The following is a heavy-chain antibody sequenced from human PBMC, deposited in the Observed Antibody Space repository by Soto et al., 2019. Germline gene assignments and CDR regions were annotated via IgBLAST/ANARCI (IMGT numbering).Heavy chain of an antibody. CDR2: ISFDGSNK. J-gene: IGHJ4*02. CDR1: GFTFSSYA. D-gene: IGHD6-19*01. Sequence: QVQLVESGGGVVQPGRSLRLCWAASGFTFSSYAMHWVRQAPGKGLEWVAVISFDGSNKYYADSVKGRFTISRDNSKNTLYLQMNSLRAEDTAVYYCAREDIAVAADYWGQGTLVTVSS. V-gene: IGHV3-30-3*01. CDR3: AREDIAVAADY.